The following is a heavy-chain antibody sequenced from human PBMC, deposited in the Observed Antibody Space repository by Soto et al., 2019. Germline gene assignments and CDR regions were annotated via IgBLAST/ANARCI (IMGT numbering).Heavy chain of an antibody. CDR1: GGSISGYY. Sequence: SETLSLTCTISGGSISGYYWTWIRQSPGKGLEWIWYIYYSGSTNYNPSLKSRVTISLDTSKNQFSLKLSSVTAADTAVYYCARGIEGWYQGRYYYGMDVWGQGTTVTVSS. CDR3: ARGIEGWYQGRYYYGMDV. J-gene: IGHJ6*02. V-gene: IGHV4-59*01. D-gene: IGHD6-19*01. CDR2: IYYSGST.